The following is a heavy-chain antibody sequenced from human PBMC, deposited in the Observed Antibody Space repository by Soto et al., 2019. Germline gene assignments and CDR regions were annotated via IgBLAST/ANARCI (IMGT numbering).Heavy chain of an antibody. J-gene: IGHJ5*02. V-gene: IGHV3-48*01. CDR1: GFTFSSYS. CDR3: ARAYYYDSSGYLNWFDP. D-gene: IGHD3-22*01. Sequence: GGSLRLYCAASGFTFSSYSMNWVRQAPGKGLEWVSYISSSSSTIYYADSVKGRFTISRDNAKNSLYLQMNSLRAEDTAVYYCARAYYYDSSGYLNWFDPWGQGTLVTVSS. CDR2: ISSSSSTI.